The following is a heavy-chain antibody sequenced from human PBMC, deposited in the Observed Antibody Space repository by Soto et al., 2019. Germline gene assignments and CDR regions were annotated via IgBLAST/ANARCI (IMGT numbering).Heavy chain of an antibody. J-gene: IGHJ5*02. Sequence: PSETLSLTCAVSGYSISRGYYWCWLRQPPGKGLECIGSIYHGGSTYYNPSLNSRVTLSIDMTSNHVSLILNSVTVADTAVYYCARVGPWVPYYYDSSPYTFENWFDPWGRGTLVTSPQ. CDR3: ARVGPWVPYYYDSSPYTFENWFDP. CDR2: IYHGGST. D-gene: IGHD3-22*01. CDR1: GYSISRGYY. V-gene: IGHV4-38-2*01.